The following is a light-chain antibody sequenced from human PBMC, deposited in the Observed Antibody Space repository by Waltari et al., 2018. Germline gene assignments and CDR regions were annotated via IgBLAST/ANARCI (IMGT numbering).Light chain of an antibody. Sequence: QSALTQPPSASGSPGQSVTMSCTGTSTDVGVYNYVSCYQQHPGKAPKVILYDVTYRPSGISNRFSGSKSGNTASLTIYGLQAEDEAYYYCSSYTSNISWVFGGGTKLTVL. J-gene: IGLJ3*02. CDR2: DVT. CDR3: SSYTSNISWV. V-gene: IGLV2-14*03. CDR1: STDVGVYNY.